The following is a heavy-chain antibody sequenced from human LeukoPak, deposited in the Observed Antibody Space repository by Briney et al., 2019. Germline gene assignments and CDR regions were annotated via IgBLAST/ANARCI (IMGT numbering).Heavy chain of an antibody. V-gene: IGHV3-11*04. Sequence: GGSLRLSCAASGFTFSDYYMSWIRQAPGKGLEWVSYITSSGTTIYYADSVKDRFTISRDNAKNSLYLQMNSLRAEDTAVYYCAKEGDYYGSGSYRDGFDIWGQGTRATVSS. D-gene: IGHD3-10*01. J-gene: IGHJ3*02. CDR2: ITSSGTTI. CDR1: GFTFSDYY. CDR3: AKEGDYYGSGSYRDGFDI.